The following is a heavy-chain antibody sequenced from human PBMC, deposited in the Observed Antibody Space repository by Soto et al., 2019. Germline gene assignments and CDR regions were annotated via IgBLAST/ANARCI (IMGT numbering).Heavy chain of an antibody. J-gene: IGHJ4*02. D-gene: IGHD6-13*01. CDR2: IYYSGST. Sequence: PSETLSLTCSVSGGSISTYYWSWIRQPPGKGLEWIGFIYYSGSTNYNPSLKSRVTISVDTSKNQFSLKLSSVTAADTAVYYCARITYTSGWSKSDSWGQGTLVTVSS. V-gene: IGHV4-59*01. CDR1: GGSISTYY. CDR3: ARITYTSGWSKSDS.